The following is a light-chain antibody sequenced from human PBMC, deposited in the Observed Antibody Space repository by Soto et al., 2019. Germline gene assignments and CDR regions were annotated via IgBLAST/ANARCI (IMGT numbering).Light chain of an antibody. V-gene: IGKV1-39*01. CDR1: QSIRNY. CDR3: QQSYNTPLT. Sequence: DIQVTQSPSSLSASVGDRVTISCRASQSIRNYLNWYQQTPGKAPKLLIYGASSLQPGVPSRFTGSGSGTDFTLTISSLQSEDSATYYCQQSYNTPLTFGGGTKVDIK. J-gene: IGKJ4*01. CDR2: GAS.